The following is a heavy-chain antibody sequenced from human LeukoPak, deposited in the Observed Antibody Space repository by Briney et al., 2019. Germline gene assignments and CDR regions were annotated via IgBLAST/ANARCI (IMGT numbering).Heavy chain of an antibody. CDR1: GGSISSSSYY. CDR2: IYHSGST. J-gene: IGHJ4*02. Sequence: SETLSLTCTVSGGSISSSSYYWGWIRQPPGKGLEWIGSIYHSGSTNYNPSLKSRVIISVDKSKNQFSLRLTSVTAADTAVYYCARMPTGKIFDYWGQGTLVTVSS. V-gene: IGHV4-39*07. CDR3: ARMPTGKIFDY. D-gene: IGHD1-1*01.